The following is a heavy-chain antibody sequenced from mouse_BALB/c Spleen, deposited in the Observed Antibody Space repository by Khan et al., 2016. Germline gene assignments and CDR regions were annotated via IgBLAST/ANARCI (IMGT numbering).Heavy chain of an antibody. CDR3: ASSYDYGGRFAY. Sequence: QVQLKQSGPGLVAPSQSLSITCTVSGFSITGFAVNWVRQPPGKGLEWLGVIWGDGSRDYESAPKSRLSISTDNSKSQVFLQMNNLQTDDTARSYCASSYDYGGRFAYWGQGTLVTVSA. V-gene: IGHV2-6-7*01. D-gene: IGHD2-4*01. CDR1: GFSITGFA. J-gene: IGHJ3*01. CDR2: IWGDGSR.